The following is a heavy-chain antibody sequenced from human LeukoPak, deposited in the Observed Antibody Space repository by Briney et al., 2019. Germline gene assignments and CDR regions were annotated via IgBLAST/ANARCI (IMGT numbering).Heavy chain of an antibody. CDR1: GFTFSSYW. Sequence: PGGSLRLSCAASGFTFSSYWMHWVRQAPGKGLVWVSRINSDGSSTNYADSVKGRFTISRDNAKNTLYLQINGLRAEDTAVCYCASPIAVAGPYYFDYWGQGTLVTVSS. CDR2: INSDGSST. V-gene: IGHV3-74*01. CDR3: ASPIAVAGPYYFDY. J-gene: IGHJ4*02. D-gene: IGHD6-19*01.